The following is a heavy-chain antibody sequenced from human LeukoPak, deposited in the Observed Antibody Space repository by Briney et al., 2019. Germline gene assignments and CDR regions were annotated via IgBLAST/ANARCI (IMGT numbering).Heavy chain of an antibody. CDR1: GYTFTSYD. D-gene: IGHD7-27*01. CDR2: MSPNSGDT. V-gene: IGHV1-8*01. Sequence: ASVKVSCKASGYTFTSYDFNWVRQASGQRPEWMGWMSPNSGDTGYAQKFQDRVTMTRNTSISTAYMELSSLRPDDTAVYYCARGPPNWGYDYWGPGTLVTVSS. CDR3: ARGPPNWGYDY. J-gene: IGHJ4*02.